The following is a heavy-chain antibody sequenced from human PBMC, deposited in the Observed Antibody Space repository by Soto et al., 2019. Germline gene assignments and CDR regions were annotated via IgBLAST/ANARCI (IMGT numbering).Heavy chain of an antibody. D-gene: IGHD3-3*01. V-gene: IGHV3-48*02. J-gene: IGHJ4*02. CDR1: GFTFSPYS. CDR2: ISSGGDTI. CDR3: ARDRRTIYGVVTPIDY. Sequence: GGSLRLSCAVSGFTFSPYSMNWVRQAPGKGLEWISYISSGGDTIYYADSVRGRFTVSRDNTKNSLYLQMDSLRDEDTAVYYCARDRRTIYGVVTPIDYWGQGTLVTVSS.